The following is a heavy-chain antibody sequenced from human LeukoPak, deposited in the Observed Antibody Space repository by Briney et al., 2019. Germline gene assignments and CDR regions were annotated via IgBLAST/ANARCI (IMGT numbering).Heavy chain of an antibody. J-gene: IGHJ4*02. CDR2: MNPNSGNT. D-gene: IGHD3-22*01. Sequence: ASVKVSCKASGYTFTSYDINWVRQATGQGLEWMGWMNPNSGNTGYAQKFQGRVTITRNTSISTAYMELSSLRSEDTAVYYCARVAYYYDSSGYSGFRALDYWGQGTLVTVSS. CDR3: ARVAYYYDSSGYSGFRALDY. CDR1: GYTFTSYD. V-gene: IGHV1-8*03.